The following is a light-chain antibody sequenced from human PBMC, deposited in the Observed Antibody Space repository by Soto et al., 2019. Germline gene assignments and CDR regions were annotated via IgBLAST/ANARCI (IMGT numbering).Light chain of an antibody. CDR3: AGWDDSLNGPV. CDR2: SNN. J-gene: IGLJ2*01. CDR1: SSNIGRNT. V-gene: IGLV1-44*01. Sequence: QSVLTQSPSASGTPGQRVTISCSGSSSNIGRNTVNWYQQLPGTAPKLLIYSNNQRPSGVPDRFSGSKSGTSGSLAISGLQSEDEADYYCAGWDDSLNGPVFGGGTKLTVL.